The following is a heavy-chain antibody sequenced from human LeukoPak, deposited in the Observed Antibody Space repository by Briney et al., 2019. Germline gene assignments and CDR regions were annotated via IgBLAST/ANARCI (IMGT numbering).Heavy chain of an antibody. Sequence: SETLSLICSVSGGSISSYFWSWIRQAPGKGLEWVGYALYTGGTEYNPALKSRVTISLDTSNNQFSLRLSSVTAADTAVYYCARDNGYSYGIDYWGQGRLVTVSS. D-gene: IGHD5-18*01. J-gene: IGHJ4*02. V-gene: IGHV4-59*01. CDR3: ARDNGYSYGIDY. CDR1: GGSISSYF. CDR2: ALYTGGT.